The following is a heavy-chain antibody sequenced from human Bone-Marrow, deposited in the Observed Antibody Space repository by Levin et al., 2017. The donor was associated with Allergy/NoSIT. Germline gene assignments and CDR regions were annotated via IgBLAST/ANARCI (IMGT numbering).Heavy chain of an antibody. D-gene: IGHD4/OR15-4a*01. CDR2: IIPIIATT. V-gene: IGHV1-69*08. CDR3: SSVHDYGAD. J-gene: IGHJ4*02. CDR1: GGSFSSYS. Sequence: KISCKASGGSFSSYSINWVRQAPGQGLEWVGRIIPIIATTDYAQNFQGRVTITADKSTSTAYMELSSLTSEDTAVYYCSSVHDYGADGGQGTLVTVSS.